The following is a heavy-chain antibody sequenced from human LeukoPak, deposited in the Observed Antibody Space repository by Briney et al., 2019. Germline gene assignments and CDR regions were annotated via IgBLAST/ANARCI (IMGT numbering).Heavy chain of an antibody. Sequence: GGSLRLSCAASGFTFTSYGMHWVRQAPGKGLEWVAFIPFDGSNKYYADSVKGRFTISRDNSKNTLYLQLNSLRADDTVVYYCAKSSDRAAAGTDYWGQGTLVTVSS. D-gene: IGHD6-13*01. CDR3: AKSSDRAAAGTDY. J-gene: IGHJ4*02. CDR2: IPFDGSNK. CDR1: GFTFTSYG. V-gene: IGHV3-30*02.